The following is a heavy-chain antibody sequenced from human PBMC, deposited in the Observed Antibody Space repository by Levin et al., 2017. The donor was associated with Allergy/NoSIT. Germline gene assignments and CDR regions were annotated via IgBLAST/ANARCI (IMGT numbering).Heavy chain of an antibody. V-gene: IGHV3-53*01. J-gene: IGHJ4*02. Sequence: GGSLRLSCAASGFSVSTHYMTWVRQGPGKGLECVSVIYDDGSTYYADSVRGRFTISRDNSKNNLSLQMNSLRDDDTAVYYCTKGHYSGVYQWGQGTLVTVSS. CDR2: IYDDGST. CDR1: GFSVSTHY. CDR3: TKGHYSGVYQ. D-gene: IGHD2-2*01.